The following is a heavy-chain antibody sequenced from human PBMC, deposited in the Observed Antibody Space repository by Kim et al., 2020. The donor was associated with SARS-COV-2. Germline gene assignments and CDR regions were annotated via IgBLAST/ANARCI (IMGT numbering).Heavy chain of an antibody. Sequence: GGSLRLSCAASGFTFSSYGMHWVRQAPGKGLEWVAVISYDGSNKYYADSVKGRFTISRDNSKNTLYLQMNSLRAEDTAVYYCAKDRGDGSSWYVHYWGQGTLVTVSS. CDR3: AKDRGDGSSWYVHY. CDR1: GFTFSSYG. D-gene: IGHD6-13*01. J-gene: IGHJ4*02. CDR2: ISYDGSNK. V-gene: IGHV3-30*18.